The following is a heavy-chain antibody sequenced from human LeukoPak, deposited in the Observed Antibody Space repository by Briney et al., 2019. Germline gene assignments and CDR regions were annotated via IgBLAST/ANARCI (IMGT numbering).Heavy chain of an antibody. J-gene: IGHJ4*02. V-gene: IGHV3-33*01. CDR1: GFTFSSYG. CDR3: ARTYSSSWYGGYLDY. Sequence: GGSLRLSCAASGFTFSSYGMHWVRQAPGKGLEWVAVIWYDGSNKYYADSVKGRFTISRDNSKNTLYLQMNSLRAEDTAVYYCARTYSSSWYGGYLDYWGQGTLVTVSS. D-gene: IGHD6-13*01. CDR2: IWYDGSNK.